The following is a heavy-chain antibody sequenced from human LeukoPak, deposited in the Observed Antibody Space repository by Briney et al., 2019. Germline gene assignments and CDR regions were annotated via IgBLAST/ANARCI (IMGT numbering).Heavy chain of an antibody. Sequence: ASVKVSCKSSGYTFTGYYMHWVRQAPGQGLEWMGWINPNSGGTNYAQKFQGRVTMTMDTSISTAYMELSRLRSDDTAVYYCAMCLSGYYLGFDYWGQGTLVTVSS. CDR2: INPNSGGT. J-gene: IGHJ4*02. V-gene: IGHV1-2*02. CDR1: GYTFTGYY. D-gene: IGHD3-3*01. CDR3: AMCLSGYYLGFDY.